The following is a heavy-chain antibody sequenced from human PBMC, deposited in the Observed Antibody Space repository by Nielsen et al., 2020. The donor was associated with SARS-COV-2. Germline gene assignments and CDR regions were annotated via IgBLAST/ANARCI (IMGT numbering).Heavy chain of an antibody. CDR3: AKQVATPGYYFDY. J-gene: IGHJ4*02. Sequence: GSLRLSCAASGFTFSSYGMHWVRQAPGKGLEWVAVISYDGSNKYYADSVKGRFTISRDNSKNTLYLQMNSLRAEDTAVYYCAKQVATPGYYFDYWGQGTLVTVSS. CDR2: ISYDGSNK. V-gene: IGHV3-30*18. D-gene: IGHD5-12*01. CDR1: GFTFSSYG.